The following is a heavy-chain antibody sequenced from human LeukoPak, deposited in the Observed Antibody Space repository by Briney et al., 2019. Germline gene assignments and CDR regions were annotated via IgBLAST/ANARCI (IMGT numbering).Heavy chain of an antibody. Sequence: PSETLSLTCAVSGYSISSGYYWGWIRQPPGKGLEWIGSIYHSGSTYYNPSLKSRVTVSVDTSKNQFSLKLSSVTAAGTAVYYCARVLRGVIHYFDYWGQGTLVTVSS. V-gene: IGHV4-38-2*01. CDR1: GYSISSGYY. D-gene: IGHD3-10*01. CDR3: ARVLRGVIHYFDY. J-gene: IGHJ4*02. CDR2: IYHSGST.